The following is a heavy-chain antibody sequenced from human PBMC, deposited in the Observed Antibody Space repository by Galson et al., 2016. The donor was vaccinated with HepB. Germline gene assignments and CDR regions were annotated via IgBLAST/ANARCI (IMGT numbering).Heavy chain of an antibody. Sequence: SLRLSCAASGFTVSGNYLTWVRQAPGRAPECVSIIYSGGGTYYADSVKGRFTISRDSSKSTMYLQMNSLRVEDTAVYYCARGLLGQSCSSTSCVTGGLDYGGPGTLVTGSS. J-gene: IGHJ4*02. CDR2: IYSGGGT. V-gene: IGHV3-53*01. CDR3: ARGLLGQSCSSTSCVTGGLDY. CDR1: GFTVSGNY. D-gene: IGHD2-2*01.